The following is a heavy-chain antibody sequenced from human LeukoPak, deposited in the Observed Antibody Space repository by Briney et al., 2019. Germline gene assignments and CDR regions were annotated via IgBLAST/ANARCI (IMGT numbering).Heavy chain of an antibody. V-gene: IGHV6-1*01. Sequence: SQTLSLTCAISGDSVSSNSVAWNWIRQSPSRGLEWLGRTYYRSKWCNDYAVSVKSRITINPDTSRNQFSLQLNSVTPADTAVYYCSRGYSYAHDYWGQGTLVTVSS. J-gene: IGHJ4*02. CDR1: GDSVSSNSVA. CDR3: SRGYSYAHDY. D-gene: IGHD5-18*01. CDR2: TYYRSKWCN.